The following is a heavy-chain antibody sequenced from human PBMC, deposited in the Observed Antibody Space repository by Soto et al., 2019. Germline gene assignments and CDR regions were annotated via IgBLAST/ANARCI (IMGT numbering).Heavy chain of an antibody. Sequence: GGSLRLSCAASGFTFSAYYMSWIRQAPGKGLEWISYISSSGDTGNYADSVKGRFTVSRDNAKNSLYLQMNSLRGEDTAVYYCARDRGAVAGQFSDYWGQGALVTVSS. J-gene: IGHJ4*02. CDR1: GFTFSAYY. D-gene: IGHD6-19*01. CDR2: ISSSGDTG. V-gene: IGHV3-11*01. CDR3: ARDRGAVAGQFSDY.